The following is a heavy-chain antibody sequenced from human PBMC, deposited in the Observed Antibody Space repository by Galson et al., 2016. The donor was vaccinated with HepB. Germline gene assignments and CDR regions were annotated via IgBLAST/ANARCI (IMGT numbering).Heavy chain of an antibody. D-gene: IGHD6-19*01. J-gene: IGHJ6*02. CDR2: IGSNNRYI. Sequence: SLRLSCAASGFTFSSYSVNWVRQAPGKGLEWVSSIGSNNRYIYYADSVRGRFTISRDNAKRSLYLQMNSLRAEDTAVYYCAGWYLGYRFYGMDVWGQGTTVTVSS. CDR1: GFTFSSYS. V-gene: IGHV3-21*01. CDR3: AGWYLGYRFYGMDV.